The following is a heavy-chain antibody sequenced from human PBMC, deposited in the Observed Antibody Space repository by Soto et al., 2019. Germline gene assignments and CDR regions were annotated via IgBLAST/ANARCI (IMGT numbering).Heavy chain of an antibody. D-gene: IGHD6-19*01. CDR2: IIPIFGTA. CDR3: ASGQWLGPYYYYGMDV. Sequence: ASVKVSCKASGGTFSSYAISWVRQAPGQGLEWMGGIIPIFGTANYAQKFQGRVTITADESTSTAYMELSSLRSEDTAVYYCASGQWLGPYYYYGMDVWGQGTTVTVSS. CDR1: GGTFSSYA. V-gene: IGHV1-69*13. J-gene: IGHJ6*02.